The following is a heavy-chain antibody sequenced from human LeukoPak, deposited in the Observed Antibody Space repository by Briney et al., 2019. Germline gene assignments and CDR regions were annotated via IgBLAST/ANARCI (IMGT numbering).Heavy chain of an antibody. CDR1: GYSFITYG. CDR2: INTYNGDT. Sequence: ASVKVSCKTSGYSFITYGINWVRQAPGEGLEWMGWINTYNGDTKYEQKLQGRVTMTTDTSTNTAYMELRSLRSDDTAVYYCAKDRWRDGSSPFDNWGQGTLVTVSS. J-gene: IGHJ4*02. V-gene: IGHV1-18*01. CDR3: AKDRWRDGSSPFDN. D-gene: IGHD6-6*01.